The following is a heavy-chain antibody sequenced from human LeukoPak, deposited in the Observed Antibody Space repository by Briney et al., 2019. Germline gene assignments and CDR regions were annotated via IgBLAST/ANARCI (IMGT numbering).Heavy chain of an antibody. V-gene: IGHV3-11*05. CDR1: GFTFSDYY. J-gene: IGHJ4*02. Sequence: NPGGSLRLSCAAPGFTFSDYYMSWIRQAPGKGLEWVSYISSSSSYTNYADSVKGRFTISRDNAKNSLYLQMNSLRAEDTAVYYCARDPVGVYGDYVWGQGTLVTVSS. CDR3: ARDPVGVYGDYV. CDR2: ISSSSSYT. D-gene: IGHD4-17*01.